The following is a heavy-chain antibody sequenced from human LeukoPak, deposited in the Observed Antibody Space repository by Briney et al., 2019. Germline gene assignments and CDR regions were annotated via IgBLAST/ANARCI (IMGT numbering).Heavy chain of an antibody. CDR3: ARSTTVTTWGVWFDP. CDR1: GGSISSSSYY. J-gene: IGHJ5*02. V-gene: IGHV4-61*05. CDR2: IYYSGST. D-gene: IGHD4-11*01. Sequence: PSETLSLTCTVSGGSISSSSYYWSWIRQPPGKGLEWIGYIYYSGSTNYNPSLKSRVTISVDTSKNQFSLKLSSVTAADTAVYYCARSTTVTTWGVWFDPWGQGTLVTVSS.